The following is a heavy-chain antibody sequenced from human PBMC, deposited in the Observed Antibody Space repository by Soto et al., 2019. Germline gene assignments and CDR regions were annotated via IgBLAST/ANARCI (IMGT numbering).Heavy chain of an antibody. CDR2: ISSSGSTI. Sequence: KAGGSLRLSCAASGFTFSDYYMSWIRQAPGKGLEWVSYISSSGSTIYYADSVKGRFTISRDNAKNSLYLQMNSLRAEDTAVYYCARGPYSNYPFFDNWGQGTLVTVSS. CDR3: ARGPYSNYPFFDN. J-gene: IGHJ4*02. CDR1: GFTFSDYY. D-gene: IGHD4-4*01. V-gene: IGHV3-11*01.